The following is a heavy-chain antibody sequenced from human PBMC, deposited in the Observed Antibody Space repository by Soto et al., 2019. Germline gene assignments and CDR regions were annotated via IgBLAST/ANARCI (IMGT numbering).Heavy chain of an antibody. J-gene: IGHJ3*01. Sequence: QVQLVESGGDLVKPGGSLRLSCAASGFTFSDHYMSWIRQAPGKGLEWISYMTRSGSSISYADSLKGRFTISRYNAKNSLYLQMNSLRGDDTAVYYCAREWSRKYFAFDLWGQGTMGTVSS. CDR1: GFTFSDHY. CDR3: AREWSRKYFAFDL. CDR2: MTRSGSSI. D-gene: IGHD3-3*01. V-gene: IGHV3-11*01.